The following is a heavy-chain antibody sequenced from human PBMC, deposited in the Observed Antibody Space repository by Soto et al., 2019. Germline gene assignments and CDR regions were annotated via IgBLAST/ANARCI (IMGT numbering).Heavy chain of an antibody. CDR1: GGTFSSYA. J-gene: IGHJ4*02. CDR2: IIPIFGTA. V-gene: IGHV1-69*12. Sequence: QVQLVQSGAEVKKPGSSVKVSCKASGGTFSSYAISWVRQAPGQGLEWMGGIIPIFGTANYAQKFQGRVTITAYESTSTAYMELSSMRAKHTAVYYCARGAGLRWGVDYWGLGTLVTVSS. D-gene: IGHD4-17*01. CDR3: ARGAGLRWGVDY.